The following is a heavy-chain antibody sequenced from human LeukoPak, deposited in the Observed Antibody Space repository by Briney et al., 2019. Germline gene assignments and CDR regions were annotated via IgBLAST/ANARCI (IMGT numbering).Heavy chain of an antibody. CDR3: ARKSSGSIDY. CDR2: IYTSGST. CDR1: GGSISSGSYY. Sequence: SQTLSLTCTVSGGSISSGSYYWSWLRQPAGKGLEWIGRIYTSGSTNYNPSLKSRVTISVDTSKNQFSLKLSSVTAADTAVYYCARKSSGSIDYWGQGTLVTVSS. D-gene: IGHD1-26*01. V-gene: IGHV4-61*02. J-gene: IGHJ4*02.